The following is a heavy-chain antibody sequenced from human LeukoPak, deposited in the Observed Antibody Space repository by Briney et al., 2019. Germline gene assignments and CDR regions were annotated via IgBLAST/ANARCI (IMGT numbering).Heavy chain of an antibody. CDR1: GFTFSSYA. Sequence: GGSLRLSCAASGFTFSSYAMSWVRQAPGKGLEWVSAISGSGGSTYYADSVKGRFTISRDNSKNTLYLQMNSLRAEDTAVYYCAKMYYDYVWGSYSPEYYFDYWGQGTLVTVSS. CDR2: ISGSGGST. D-gene: IGHD3-16*01. J-gene: IGHJ4*02. CDR3: AKMYYDYVWGSYSPEYYFDY. V-gene: IGHV3-23*01.